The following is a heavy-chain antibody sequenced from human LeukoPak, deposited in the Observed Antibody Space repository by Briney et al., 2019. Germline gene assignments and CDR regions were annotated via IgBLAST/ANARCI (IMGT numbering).Heavy chain of an antibody. D-gene: IGHD5-24*01. CDR3: AKGGDGAETYYFDY. J-gene: IGHJ4*02. CDR2: ISSDGSST. V-gene: IGHV3-74*01. Sequence: GGSLRLSCAASGYTFSSYWMHWVRQAPGKGLVWVSRISSDGSSTTYADSVKGRFTISRDNAKNSLYLQMNSLRAEDMALYYCAKGGDGAETYYFDYWGQGTLVTVSS. CDR1: GYTFSSYW.